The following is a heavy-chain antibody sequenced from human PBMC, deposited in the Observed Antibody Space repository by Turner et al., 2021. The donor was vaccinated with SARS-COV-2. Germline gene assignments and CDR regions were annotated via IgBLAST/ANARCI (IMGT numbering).Heavy chain of an antibody. CDR3: AKDIGSGYGDYFDY. Sequence: EVHLVESGGGLVQPGRSLILSCAASGFTFYDYAMHWVRQAPGKGLEWVSGISWNSGSIGYADSVKGRFTISRDNAKNSLYLQMNSLRAEDTALYYCAKDIGSGYGDYFDYWGQGTLVTVSS. CDR1: GFTFYDYA. J-gene: IGHJ4*02. V-gene: IGHV3-9*01. CDR2: ISWNSGSI. D-gene: IGHD4-17*01.